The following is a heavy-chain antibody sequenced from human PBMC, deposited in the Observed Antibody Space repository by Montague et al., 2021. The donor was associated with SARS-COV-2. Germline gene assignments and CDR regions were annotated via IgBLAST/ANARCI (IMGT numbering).Heavy chain of an antibody. CDR3: ARADFGGDCY. Sequence: TLSLTCTVSGVSISYGSYFWTWIRRPAGKGLEWIGRIHTSGSTNYNPSLESRVAISIDTSKDQFSLVLSSVTAADTAVYYCARADFGGDCYSGQGTLVTVSS. CDR1: GVSISYGSYF. J-gene: IGHJ4*02. CDR2: IHTSGST. D-gene: IGHD2-21*02. V-gene: IGHV4-61*02.